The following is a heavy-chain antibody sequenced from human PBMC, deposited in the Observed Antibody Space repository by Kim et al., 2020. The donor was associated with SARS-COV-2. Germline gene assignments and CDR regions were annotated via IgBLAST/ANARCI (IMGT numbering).Heavy chain of an antibody. D-gene: IGHD6-19*01. CDR1: GGTMSSYC. CDR3: SNDSRALAGTRSSYFDP. Sequence: SETLSLTCSVSGGTMSSYCWTWIRPLPGIGLEWIANMYAGGTANYYPSLNSRLTISTDTSKNQFYLKLTSVTASATALYYGSNDSRALAGTRSSYFDP. J-gene: IGHJ5*02. CDR2: MYAGGTA. V-gene: IGHV4-4*08.